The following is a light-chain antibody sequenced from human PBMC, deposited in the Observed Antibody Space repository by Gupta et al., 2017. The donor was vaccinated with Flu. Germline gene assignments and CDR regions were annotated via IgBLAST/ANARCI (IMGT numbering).Light chain of an antibody. CDR1: QSILYNSNNKNY. J-gene: IGKJ2*01. CDR3: QQYYSIPFYT. V-gene: IGKV4-1*01. Sequence: DIVMTQSPDSLAMSLGERATINCKSSQSILYNSNNKNYLAWYQQKPGQPPKLLIYWASTRESGVPDRFSGSGSGTDFTLTISSLQAEDVAIYYCQQYYSIPFYTFGQGTRLEIK. CDR2: WAS.